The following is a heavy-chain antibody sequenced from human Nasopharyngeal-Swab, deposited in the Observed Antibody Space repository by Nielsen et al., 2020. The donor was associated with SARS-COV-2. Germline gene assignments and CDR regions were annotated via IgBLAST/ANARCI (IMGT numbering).Heavy chain of an antibody. D-gene: IGHD1-1*01. Sequence: WIRQPPGKGLGWIGEINHSGSTNYNPSLKSRVTISVDTSKNQFSLKLSSVTAADTAVYYCARGTLQDYWGQGTLVTVSS. V-gene: IGHV4-34*01. CDR3: ARGTLQDY. J-gene: IGHJ4*02. CDR2: INHSGST.